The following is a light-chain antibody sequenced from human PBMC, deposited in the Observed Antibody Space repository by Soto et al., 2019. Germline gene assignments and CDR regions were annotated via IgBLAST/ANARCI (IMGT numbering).Light chain of an antibody. Sequence: QSVLTQPPSVSGAPGQMVTISCTGVSSNIGAGYDVHWYQQLPGTAPKLLFYGNSNRPSGVPDRFSGSKSGTSASLAITGLQAEDEADYYCQYYDSSLSGYVVFGGATKLTVL. V-gene: IGLV1-40*01. CDR1: SSNIGAGYD. J-gene: IGLJ2*01. CDR3: QYYDSSLSGYVV. CDR2: GNS.